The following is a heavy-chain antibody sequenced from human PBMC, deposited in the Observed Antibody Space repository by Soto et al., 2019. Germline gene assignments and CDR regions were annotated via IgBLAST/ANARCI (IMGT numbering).Heavy chain of an antibody. D-gene: IGHD6-25*01. CDR1: GGSFSGYY. CDR3: ARGRGRAAEDY. V-gene: IGHV4-34*01. CDR2: INHSGST. J-gene: IGHJ4*02. Sequence: SETLSLTFAVYGGSFSGYYWSWIRQPPGKGLEWIGEINHSGSTNYNPSLKSRVTISVDTSKNQFSLKLSSVTAADTAVYYCARGRGRAAEDYWGQGTLVTVSS.